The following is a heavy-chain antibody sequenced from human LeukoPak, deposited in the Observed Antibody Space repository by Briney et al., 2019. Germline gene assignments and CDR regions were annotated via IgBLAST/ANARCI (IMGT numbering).Heavy chain of an antibody. J-gene: IGHJ5*02. D-gene: IGHD6-19*01. Sequence: SETLSLTCTVSGGSISSSSYYWGWIRQPPGKGLEWIGSIYYSGSTYYNPSLKSRVTISVDTSKNQFSLKLSSVTAADTAVYYCARDGEYSSGWSSGENNWFDPWGQGTLVTVSS. V-gene: IGHV4-39*07. CDR2: IYYSGST. CDR1: GGSISSSSYY. CDR3: ARDGEYSSGWSSGENNWFDP.